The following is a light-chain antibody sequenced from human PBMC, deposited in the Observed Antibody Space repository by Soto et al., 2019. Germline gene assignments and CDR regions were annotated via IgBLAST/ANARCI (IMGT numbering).Light chain of an antibody. J-gene: IGLJ3*02. CDR3: QSYDSSLSXWV. CDR2: GNS. Sequence: QSVLTQPPSVSGAPGQRVTISCTGSSSNIGAGYDVHWYQQLPGTAPKLLIYGNSNRPSGVPDRFSGSKSGTSASLAITGLQAEDEADYYCQSYDSSLSXWVXGXGTKLTVL. V-gene: IGLV1-40*01. CDR1: SSNIGAGYD.